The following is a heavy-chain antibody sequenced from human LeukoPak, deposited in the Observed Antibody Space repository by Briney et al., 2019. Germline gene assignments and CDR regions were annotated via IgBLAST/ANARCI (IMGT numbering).Heavy chain of an antibody. CDR1: GFTFSSYE. V-gene: IGHV3-48*03. D-gene: IGHD3-22*01. CDR2: ISSSGSTI. Sequence: GGSLRLSCAASGFTFSSYEMNWVRQAPGKGLEWVSYISSSGSTIYYADSVKGRFTISRDNAKNSLYLQMNSLRAEDTAVYYCARGVVVITVDYWGQGTLVTVSS. J-gene: IGHJ4*02. CDR3: ARGVVVITVDY.